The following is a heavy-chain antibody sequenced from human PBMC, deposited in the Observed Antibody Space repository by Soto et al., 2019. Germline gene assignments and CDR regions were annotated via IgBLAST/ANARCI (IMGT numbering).Heavy chain of an antibody. CDR3: TKNYSLHP. D-gene: IGHD2-15*01. J-gene: IGHJ5*02. CDR1: GFTFSNYA. Sequence: VQLLESGGGLVQPGGSLRLSCPASGFTFSNYAMSWVRQAPGKALECVSSINIVGGNTNYADSVRGRFTMSRDDSKNTVFLQMNILRAENTAIYFCTKNYSLHPWGQATLVTVSS. V-gene: IGHV3-23*01. CDR2: INIVGGNT.